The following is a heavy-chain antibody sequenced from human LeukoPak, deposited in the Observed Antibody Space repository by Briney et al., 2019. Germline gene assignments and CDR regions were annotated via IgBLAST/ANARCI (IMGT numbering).Heavy chain of an antibody. J-gene: IGHJ6*02. CDR1: GGTFSSYA. CDR3: ASSYYDSSGAYYYGMDV. V-gene: IGHV1-69*04. D-gene: IGHD3-22*01. CDR2: IIPILGIA. Sequence: ASVKVSCKASGGTFSSYAISWVRQAPGQGLEWMGRIIPILGIANYAQKFQGRVTITADKSTSTAYMEPSSLRSEDTAVYYCASSYYDSSGAYYYGMDVWGQGTTVTVSS.